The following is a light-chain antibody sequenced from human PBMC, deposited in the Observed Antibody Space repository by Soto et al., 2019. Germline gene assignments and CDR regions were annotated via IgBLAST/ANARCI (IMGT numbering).Light chain of an antibody. CDR2: GNT. J-gene: IGLJ2*01. V-gene: IGLV1-40*01. CDR3: QSYDTSLSGYVI. CDR1: SSNIGARYD. Sequence: QSVLTQPPSVSGAPGQRVTISCTGSSSNIGARYDVHWYQHLPGTAPKLLIYGNTNRPSGVPDRFSGSKSGTSASLAITGLRAEDEADYYCQSYDTSLSGYVIFGGGTKLTVL.